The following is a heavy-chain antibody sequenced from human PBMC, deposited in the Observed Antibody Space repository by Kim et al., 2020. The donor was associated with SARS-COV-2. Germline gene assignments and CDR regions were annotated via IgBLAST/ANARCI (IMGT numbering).Heavy chain of an antibody. V-gene: IGHV1-24*01. CDR3: ATEMPSEHYYYYGMDV. Sequence: ASVKVSCKVSGYTLTELSMHWVRQAPGKGLEWMGGFDPEDGETIYAQKFQGRVTMTEDTSTDTAYMELSSLRSEDTAVYYCATEMPSEHYYYYGMDVWGQGTTVTVSS. CDR1: GYTLTELS. J-gene: IGHJ6*02. D-gene: IGHD1-1*01. CDR2: FDPEDGET.